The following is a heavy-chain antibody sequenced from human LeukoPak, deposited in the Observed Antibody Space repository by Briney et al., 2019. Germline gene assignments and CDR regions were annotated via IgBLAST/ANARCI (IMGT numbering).Heavy chain of an antibody. Sequence: GGSLRLSCAAPGFTFSSYGMHWVRQAPGKGLEWVAVISYDGSNKYYADSVKGRFTISRDNSKNTLYLQMNSLRAEDTAVYYCAKDRALYGDPILDYWGQGTLVTVSS. D-gene: IGHD4-17*01. V-gene: IGHV3-30*18. CDR2: ISYDGSNK. CDR1: GFTFSSYG. J-gene: IGHJ4*02. CDR3: AKDRALYGDPILDY.